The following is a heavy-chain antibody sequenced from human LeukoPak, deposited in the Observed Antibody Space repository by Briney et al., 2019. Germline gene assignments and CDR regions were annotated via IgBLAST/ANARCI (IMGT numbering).Heavy chain of an antibody. V-gene: IGHV3-48*03. CDR1: GFTFSSYA. CDR2: ISSSGSTI. Sequence: GGSLRLSCAASGFTFSSYAMNWVRQAPGKGLEWVSYISSSGSTIYYADSVKGRFTISRDNAKNSLYLQMNSLRAEDTAVYYCARSGGYADYYYYGMDVWGQGTTVTVSS. CDR3: ARSGGYADYYYYGMDV. J-gene: IGHJ6*02. D-gene: IGHD3-22*01.